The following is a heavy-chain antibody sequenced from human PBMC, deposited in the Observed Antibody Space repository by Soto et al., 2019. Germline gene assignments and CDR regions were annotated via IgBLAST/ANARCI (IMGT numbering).Heavy chain of an antibody. CDR2: IIPIFGTA. Sequence: QVQLVQSGAEVKKPGSSVKVSCKASGGTFSSYAISWVRQAPGQGLEWMGGIIPIFGTANYAQKFQGRVTITADEAKSTAYMEMRSLRSEDTAVYYCERESEHYVFWSGLFDYWGQGTLVTVSS. CDR1: GGTFSSYA. J-gene: IGHJ4*02. D-gene: IGHD3-3*01. CDR3: ERESEHYVFWSGLFDY. V-gene: IGHV1-69*01.